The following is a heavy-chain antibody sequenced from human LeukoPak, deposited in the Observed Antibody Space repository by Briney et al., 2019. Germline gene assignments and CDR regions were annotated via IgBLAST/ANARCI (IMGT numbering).Heavy chain of an antibody. J-gene: IGHJ6*02. D-gene: IGHD5-18*01. CDR3: ARPTRGYSYGGPDPKGYYYGMDV. Sequence: ASVKVSCKASGGTFSSYAISWVRQAPGQGLEWMGGIIPIFGTANYAQKFQGRVTITADESTSTAYMELGSLRSEDTAVYYCARPTRGYSYGGPDPKGYYYGMDVWGQGTTVTVSS. V-gene: IGHV1-69*13. CDR1: GGTFSSYA. CDR2: IIPIFGTA.